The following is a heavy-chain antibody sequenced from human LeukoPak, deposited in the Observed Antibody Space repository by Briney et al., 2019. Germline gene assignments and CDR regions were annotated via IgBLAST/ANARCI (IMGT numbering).Heavy chain of an antibody. Sequence: GGSLRLSCAASGFTFSSSAMSWVRQAPGKGLEWVSAISNNGGYTYYADSVQGRFTISRDNSKSTLCLQMNSLRAEDTAVYYCAKQLGYCSDGSCYSPYWGQGTLATVSS. CDR3: AKQLGYCSDGSCYSPY. V-gene: IGHV3-23*01. D-gene: IGHD2-15*01. J-gene: IGHJ4*02. CDR2: ISNNGGYT. CDR1: GFTFSSSA.